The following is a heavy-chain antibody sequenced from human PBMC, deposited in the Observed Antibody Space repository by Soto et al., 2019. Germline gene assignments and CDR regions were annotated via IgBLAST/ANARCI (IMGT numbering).Heavy chain of an antibody. CDR2: IIPIFGTA. CDR3: AREVVKWELRGGWFDP. Sequence: QVQLVQSGAEVKKPGSSVKVSCKASGGTFSSYAISWVRQAPGQGLEWMGGIIPIFGTANYAQKFQGRVTITADESTSTAYMELRSLRSDDTAVYYCAREVVKWELRGGWFDPWGQGTLVTVSS. CDR1: GGTFSSYA. V-gene: IGHV1-69*01. D-gene: IGHD1-26*01. J-gene: IGHJ5*02.